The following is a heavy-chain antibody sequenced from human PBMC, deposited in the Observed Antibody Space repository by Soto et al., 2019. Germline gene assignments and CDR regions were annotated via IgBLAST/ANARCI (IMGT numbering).Heavy chain of an antibody. CDR1: GFTFSSYW. Sequence: PGGSLRLSCAASGFTFSSYWMHWVRQAPGKGLVWVSRINSDGSSTSYADSVKGRFTISRDNAKNTLYLQMNSLRAEDTAVYYCAKTPYCSSTSCAWGSYYYYYMDVWGKGTTVTVSS. V-gene: IGHV3-74*01. CDR3: AKTPYCSSTSCAWGSYYYYYMDV. J-gene: IGHJ6*03. D-gene: IGHD2-2*01. CDR2: INSDGSST.